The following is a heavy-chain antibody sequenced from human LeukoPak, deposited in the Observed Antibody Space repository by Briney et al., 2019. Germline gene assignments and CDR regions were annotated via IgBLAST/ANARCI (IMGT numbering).Heavy chain of an antibody. CDR3: ARGITMVRGVIKHYYYYYMDV. D-gene: IGHD3-10*01. V-gene: IGHV1-2*02. J-gene: IGHJ6*03. CDR1: GYTFTGYY. Sequence: GASVKVSCKASGYTFTGYYMHWVRQAPGQGLEWMGWINPNSGGTNYAQKFQGRVTMTRHTSISTAYMELRRLRSDDTAVYYCARGITMVRGVIKHYYYYYMDVWGKGTTVTVS. CDR2: INPNSGGT.